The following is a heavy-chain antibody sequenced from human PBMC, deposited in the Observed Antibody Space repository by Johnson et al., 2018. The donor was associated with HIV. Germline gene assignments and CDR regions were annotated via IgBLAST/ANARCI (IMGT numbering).Heavy chain of an antibody. CDR2: ISYDGSNK. CDR3: ARLRITMVRGGPDAFDI. CDR1: GFTFNTYT. Sequence: QVKLVESGGGVVQPGRSLRLSCAASGFTFNTYTMHWVRQAPGKGLEWVAVISYDGSNKYYADSVKGRFTISRDNSKNTLYLQMNSLRPEDTAVYYCARLRITMVRGGPDAFDIWGQGIMVTVSS. D-gene: IGHD3-10*01. V-gene: IGHV3-30-3*01. J-gene: IGHJ3*02.